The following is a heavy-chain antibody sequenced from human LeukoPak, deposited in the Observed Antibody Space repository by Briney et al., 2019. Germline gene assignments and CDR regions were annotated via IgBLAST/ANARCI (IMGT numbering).Heavy chain of an antibody. Sequence: GGSLRLSCAASGFTFRSYWMSWVRQAPGKGLEWVANIKQDGSEKYYVDSVKGRFTISRDNAKNSLYLQMNSLRAEDTAVYYCARGGEDFWSGYTSYWGQGTLVTVSS. J-gene: IGHJ4*02. V-gene: IGHV3-7*03. CDR1: GFTFRSYW. CDR3: ARGGEDFWSGYTSY. CDR2: IKQDGSEK. D-gene: IGHD3-3*01.